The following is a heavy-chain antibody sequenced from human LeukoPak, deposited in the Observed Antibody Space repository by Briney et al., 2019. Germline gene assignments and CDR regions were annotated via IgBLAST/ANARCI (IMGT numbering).Heavy chain of an antibody. CDR1: GGSISSYY. D-gene: IGHD6-19*01. Sequence: PSETLSLTCTVSGGSISSYYWSWIRQPPGKGLEWIGYIYYSGSTNYNPSLKSRVTISVDTSKNQFSLKLSSVTAADTAVYYCARVLRRQWLDSYYYYYMDVWGKGTTVTISS. V-gene: IGHV4-59*01. J-gene: IGHJ6*03. CDR2: IYYSGST. CDR3: ARVLRRQWLDSYYYYYMDV.